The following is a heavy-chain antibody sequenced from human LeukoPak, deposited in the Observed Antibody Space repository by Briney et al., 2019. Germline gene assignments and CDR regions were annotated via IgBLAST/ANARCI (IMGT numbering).Heavy chain of an antibody. CDR1: GYTFTGYY. Sequence: ASVKVSCKASGYTFTGYYMHWVRQAPGQGLEWMGWINPNSGGTNYAQKFQGRVTMTRDTPISTAYMELSRLRSDDTAVYYCARGGVTVTTAKISRRGVDYWGQGTLVTVSS. CDR3: ARGGVTVTTAKISRRGVDY. D-gene: IGHD4-17*01. V-gene: IGHV1-2*02. CDR2: INPNSGGT. J-gene: IGHJ4*02.